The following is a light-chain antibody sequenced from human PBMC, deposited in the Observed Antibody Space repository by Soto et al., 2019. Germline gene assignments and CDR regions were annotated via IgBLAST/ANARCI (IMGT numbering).Light chain of an antibody. CDR3: AAWDVSLSGNYV. CDR2: RNN. V-gene: IGLV1-47*01. J-gene: IGLJ1*01. CDR1: SSNIGSNY. Sequence: QSALTQPPSASGTPGQRVTISCSGSSSNIGSNYVYWYQQLPGTAPKLLIYRNNQRPSGVPDRFSGSKSGTSASLAISGLRSEDEADNYCAAWDVSLSGNYVFGTGTKVTVL.